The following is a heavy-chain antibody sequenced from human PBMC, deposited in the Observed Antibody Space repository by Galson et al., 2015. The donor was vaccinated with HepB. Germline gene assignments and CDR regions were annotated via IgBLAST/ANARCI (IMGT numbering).Heavy chain of an antibody. CDR1: GFTFSDFY. Sequence: SLRLSCAGSGFTFSDFYMNWIRQAPGKGLEWVSYVHSSSLYSNYGDSVKGLFTISRDNSRNTLYLQMDSLRIEDTAVYYCARFLRSAFTFDFWGHGTLVTVSS. D-gene: IGHD3-3*01. J-gene: IGHJ4*01. V-gene: IGHV3-11*06. CDR2: VHSSSLYS. CDR3: ARFLRSAFTFDF.